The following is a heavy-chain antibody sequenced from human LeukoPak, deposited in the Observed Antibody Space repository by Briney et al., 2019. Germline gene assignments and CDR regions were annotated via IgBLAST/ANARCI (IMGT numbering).Heavy chain of an antibody. D-gene: IGHD3-22*01. V-gene: IGHV3-21*01. Sequence: GGSLRLSCAASGFTFSSYSMNWVRQAPGKGLEWVSSISGSSSYIYYADSVKGRFTISRDNAKNSLYLQMNSLRAEDTAVYYCARDQYYYDSSGYSPRGYFQHWGQGTLVTVSS. CDR2: ISGSSSYI. CDR3: ARDQYYYDSSGYSPRGYFQH. J-gene: IGHJ1*01. CDR1: GFTFSSYS.